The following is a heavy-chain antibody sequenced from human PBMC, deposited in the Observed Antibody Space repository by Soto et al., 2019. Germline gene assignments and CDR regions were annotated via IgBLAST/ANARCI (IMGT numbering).Heavy chain of an antibody. V-gene: IGHV5-51*01. Sequence: RGESLKISCRGSGYDFNTNWFGWVRQLPGRGLEWVGIMYPGDSDTRLHPSLQGHVTLSADVTASTAFLQWRTLKTSDSGMYFCARLPRDCNKTSCYYADHWGQGTSVTVSS. CDR2: MYPGDSDT. CDR1: GYDFNTNW. D-gene: IGHD3-22*01. CDR3: ARLPRDCNKTSCYYADH. J-gene: IGHJ4*02.